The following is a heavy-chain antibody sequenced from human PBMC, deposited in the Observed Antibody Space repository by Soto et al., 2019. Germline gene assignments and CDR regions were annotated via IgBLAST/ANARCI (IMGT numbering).Heavy chain of an antibody. D-gene: IGHD6-19*01. CDR2: INPNSGGT. CDR1: GYTFTGYY. V-gene: IGHV1-2*02. CDR3: ARDLSSSGWYDGY. J-gene: IGHJ4*02. Sequence: ASVKVSCKASGYTFTGYYMHWVRQAPGQGLEWMGWINPNSGGTNYAQKFQGRVTMTRDTSISTAYMELSRLRSDDTAVYYCARDLSSSGWYDGYWGQGTLVTVSS.